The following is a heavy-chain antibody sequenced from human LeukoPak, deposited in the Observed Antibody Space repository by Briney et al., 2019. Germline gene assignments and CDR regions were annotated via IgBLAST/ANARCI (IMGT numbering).Heavy chain of an antibody. D-gene: IGHD6-19*01. J-gene: IGHJ5*02. CDR2: IYYSGST. CDR3: ARSPGIAVAALQTNWFDP. CDR1: GGSISSSSYY. V-gene: IGHV4-39*07. Sequence: SETLSLTCTVSGGSISSSSYYWGWIRQPPGKGLEWIGSIYYSGSTYYNPSLKSRVTISVDTSKNQFSLKPSSVTAADTAVYYCARSPGIAVAALQTNWFDPWGQGTLVTVSS.